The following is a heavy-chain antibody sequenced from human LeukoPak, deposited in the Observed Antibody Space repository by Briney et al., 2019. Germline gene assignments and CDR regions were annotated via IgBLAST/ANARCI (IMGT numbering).Heavy chain of an antibody. J-gene: IGHJ4*02. D-gene: IGHD4-23*01. CDR1: GFTFSNAW. Sequence: PGGSLRLSCAASGFTFSNAWMSWVRQAPGKGLEWVDRIKSKTDGGTTDYAAPVKGRFTISRDDSKNTLYLQMNSLKTEDTAVYYCTTFQMTMVVTGYWGQGTLVTVSS. CDR2: IKSKTDGGTT. CDR3: TTFQMTMVVTGY. V-gene: IGHV3-15*01.